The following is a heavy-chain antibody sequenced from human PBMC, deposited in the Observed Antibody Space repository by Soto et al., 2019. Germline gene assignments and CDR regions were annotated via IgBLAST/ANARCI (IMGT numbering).Heavy chain of an antibody. V-gene: IGHV3-30*03. CDR1: GFTFSSYG. Sequence: QVQLVESGGGVVQPGRSLRLSCAASGFTFSSYGMHCVRQAPGKGLEWVAVISYDGSNKYYADSVKGRFTISRDNSKNTLYLQMNSLRAEDTAVYYCARSYGAPPYYYYYGMDVWGQGTTVTVSS. CDR3: ARSYGAPPYYYYYGMDV. J-gene: IGHJ6*02. D-gene: IGHD4-17*01. CDR2: ISYDGSNK.